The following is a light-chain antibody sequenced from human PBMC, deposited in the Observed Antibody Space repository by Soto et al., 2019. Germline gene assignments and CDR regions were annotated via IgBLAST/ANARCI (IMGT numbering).Light chain of an antibody. Sequence: SYQLTQPPSVSVSPGQTASITCSGDKLGDKYACWYQQKPGQSPVLVIYQDSKRPSGIPERFSGSNSGNKATLTISGTQAMDEADYSCQAWASSTANYVFGTGTKVTVL. V-gene: IGLV3-1*01. CDR2: QDS. J-gene: IGLJ1*01. CDR3: QAWASSTANYV. CDR1: KLGDKY.